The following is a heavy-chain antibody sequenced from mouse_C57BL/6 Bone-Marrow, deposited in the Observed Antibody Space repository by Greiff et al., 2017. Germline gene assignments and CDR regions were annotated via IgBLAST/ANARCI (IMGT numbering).Heavy chain of an antibody. CDR3: ASYGPGAMDY. CDR2: IYPGDGDT. D-gene: IGHD1-1*02. CDR1: GYAFSSSW. J-gene: IGHJ4*01. V-gene: IGHV1-82*01. Sequence: QVQLQQSGPELVKPGASVKISCKASGYAFSSSWMNWVKQRPGKGLEWIGRIYPGDGDTNYNGKFKGKATLTADKSSSTAYMQLSSLTSEDSAVYFCASYGPGAMDYWGQGTSVTVSS.